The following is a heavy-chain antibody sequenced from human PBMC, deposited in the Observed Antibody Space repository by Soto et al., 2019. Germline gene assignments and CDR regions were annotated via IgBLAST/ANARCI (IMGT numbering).Heavy chain of an antibody. CDR1: GGTFSSYA. CDR3: ARAALYSSGWYWPFDY. Sequence: QVQLVQSGAEVKKPGSSVKVSCKASGGTFSSYAISWVRQAPGQGLEWMGGIIPIFGTANYAQQFQGRVTITADESTSTAYMELSSLRSEDKAVYYCARAALYSSGWYWPFDYWGQGTLVTVSS. J-gene: IGHJ4*02. V-gene: IGHV1-69*12. CDR2: IIPIFGTA. D-gene: IGHD6-19*01.